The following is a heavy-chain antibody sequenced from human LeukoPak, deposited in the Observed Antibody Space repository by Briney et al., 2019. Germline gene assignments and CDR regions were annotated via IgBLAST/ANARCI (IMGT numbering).Heavy chain of an antibody. Sequence: GGSLRLSCAASGFIFRKYVMSWVRQAPGTGLEWVANIKQDGSDRNYVTSVRGRFTISRDNAESSLYLQMNSLRAEDTAVYYCVRNLAVAGTCFDSWGQGTLVTVSS. V-gene: IGHV3-7*03. CDR2: IKQDGSDR. CDR3: VRNLAVAGTCFDS. CDR1: GFIFRKYV. D-gene: IGHD6-19*01. J-gene: IGHJ4*02.